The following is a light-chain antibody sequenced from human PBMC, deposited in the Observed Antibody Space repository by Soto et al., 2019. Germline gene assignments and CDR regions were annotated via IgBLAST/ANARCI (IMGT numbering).Light chain of an antibody. Sequence: QSALTQPASVSGSPGQSITISCTGTSSDVTSYNYVSWYQQHPGKAPKLMIYEVSNRPSGISNRFSGSKSGNTASLTISGLQAEDEADYYCSSSTSSSSSYVFGTGTKVIVL. CDR1: SSDVTSYNY. V-gene: IGLV2-14*01. CDR3: SSSTSSSSSYV. CDR2: EVS. J-gene: IGLJ1*01.